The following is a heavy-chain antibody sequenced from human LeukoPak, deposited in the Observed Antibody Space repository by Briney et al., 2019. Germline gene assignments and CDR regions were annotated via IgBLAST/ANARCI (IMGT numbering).Heavy chain of an antibody. CDR1: GYTFTSYG. J-gene: IGHJ3*02. CDR3: ARGGDGVVVPAAISAFDI. CDR2: IIPIFGTA. Sequence: SVKVSCKASGYTFTSYGISWVRQAPGQGLEWMGGIIPIFGTANYAQKFQGRVTITADESTSTAYMELSSLRSEDTAVYYCARGGDGVVVPAAISAFDIWGQGTMVTVSS. D-gene: IGHD2-2*01. V-gene: IGHV1-69*13.